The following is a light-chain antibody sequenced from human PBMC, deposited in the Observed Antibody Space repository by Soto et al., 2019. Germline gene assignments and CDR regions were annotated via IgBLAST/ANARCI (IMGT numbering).Light chain of an antibody. CDR1: QSISSW. J-gene: IGKJ1*01. Sequence: DIQMTQSPSTLSASVGDRVTITCRASQSISSWLAWYQQKLGKAPKLLIYKASSLEGAVPSTLSGSGSGTEFTLTISSLQPDDFATYYCQQYNSYSRAFGQGTKVEIK. CDR2: KAS. V-gene: IGKV1-5*03. CDR3: QQYNSYSRA.